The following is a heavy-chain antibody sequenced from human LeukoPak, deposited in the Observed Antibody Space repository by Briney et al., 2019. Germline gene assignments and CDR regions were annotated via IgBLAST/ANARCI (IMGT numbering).Heavy chain of an antibody. Sequence: GESLKISCKGSGYSFTSYWIXXXXXXXXXXXXXVGIIYPGDSDTRXSXSFXXXXXXSADKSIXTAYLQWSSLKASDTAMYYCASPWRGGYNTGYWGQGTLVTVSS. CDR1: GYSFTSYW. J-gene: IGHJ4*02. CDR2: IYPGDSDT. D-gene: IGHD5-24*01. CDR3: ASPWRGGYNTGY. V-gene: IGHV5-51*01.